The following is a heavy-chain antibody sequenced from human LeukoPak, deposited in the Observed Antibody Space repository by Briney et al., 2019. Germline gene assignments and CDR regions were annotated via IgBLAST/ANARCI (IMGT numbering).Heavy chain of an antibody. Sequence: TGGSLRLSCAASGFTFSSYGMSWVRQAPGKGLGWVSAISGSGGSTYYADSVMGRFTISRDNSKNTLYLQMNSLRAEDTAVYYCAKDQRGGTYVRTYYFDYWGQGTLVTVSS. V-gene: IGHV3-23*01. CDR3: AKDQRGGTYVRTYYFDY. CDR1: GFTFSSYG. D-gene: IGHD1-26*01. J-gene: IGHJ4*02. CDR2: ISGSGGST.